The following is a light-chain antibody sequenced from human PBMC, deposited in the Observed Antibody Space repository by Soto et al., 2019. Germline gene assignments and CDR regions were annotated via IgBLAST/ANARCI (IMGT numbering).Light chain of an antibody. CDR3: QQSYSTLLIT. V-gene: IGKV1-39*01. Sequence: DIQMTQSPSFLSASVGDRVTISCRASQAINTYLNWYQQKPGKAPKLLIYGTSDLQNGIPSRFSGGSSGTDFTLTINSLQPETFATYYCQQSYSTLLITFGQGTRLEV. CDR2: GTS. CDR1: QAINTY. J-gene: IGKJ5*01.